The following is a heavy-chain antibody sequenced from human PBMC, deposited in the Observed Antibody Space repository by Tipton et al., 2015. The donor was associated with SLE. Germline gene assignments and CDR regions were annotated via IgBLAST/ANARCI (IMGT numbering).Heavy chain of an antibody. D-gene: IGHD6-6*01. V-gene: IGHV3-7*04. J-gene: IGHJ5*02. CDR2: IKDDGAEK. Sequence: LSLTCAVYGGSFSGYYWSWIRQPPGKGLEWVANIKDDGAEKHYLDSVKGRFTIYRDNPKNSLHLQMSSLQPEDTAVYYCARGLAASGPWGQGTLVTVSS. CDR3: ARGLAASGP. CDR1: GGSFSGYY.